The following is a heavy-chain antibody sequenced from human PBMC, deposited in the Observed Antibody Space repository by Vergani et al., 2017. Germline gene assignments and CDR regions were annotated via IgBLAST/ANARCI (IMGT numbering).Heavy chain of an antibody. J-gene: IGHJ4*02. D-gene: IGHD6-19*01. CDR2: INPNSGGT. V-gene: IGHV1-2*02. CDR1: GYTFTGYY. Sequence: QVQLVQAGAEVKKPGASLKVSCKASGYTFTGYYMHWVRQAPGQRLEWMGWINPNSGGTNYAQKFQGRVTMTRDTSISTAYMELSRLRSEDTAVYYCARGQWLPTLSFAYWGQGTLVTVSS. CDR3: ARGQWLPTLSFAY.